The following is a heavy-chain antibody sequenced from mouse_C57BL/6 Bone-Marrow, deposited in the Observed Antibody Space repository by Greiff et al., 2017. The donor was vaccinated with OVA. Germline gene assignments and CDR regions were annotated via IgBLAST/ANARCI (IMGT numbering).Heavy chain of an antibody. V-gene: IGHV2-5*01. Sequence: QVQLKESGPGLVQPSQSLSITCTVSGFSLTSYGVHWVRQSPGKGLEWLGVIWRGGSTDYNAAFMSRLSITKDNSKSQVFFKMNSLQADDTAIYYCAKNGDYSSSYYFDFWGKGTTLTVSS. CDR2: IWRGGST. J-gene: IGHJ2*01. CDR3: AKNGDYSSSYYFDF. D-gene: IGHD1-1*01. CDR1: GFSLTSYG.